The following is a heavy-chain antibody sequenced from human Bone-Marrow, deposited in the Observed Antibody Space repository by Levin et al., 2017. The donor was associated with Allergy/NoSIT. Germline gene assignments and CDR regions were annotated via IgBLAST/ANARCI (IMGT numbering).Heavy chain of an antibody. Sequence: PSQTLSLTCGVSDDSISSSHWWTWVRQPPGKGLEWIGEIYHSGSTNYNPSLKSRVTISVDKSKNQFSLKLSSVTAADTAVYYCARRNVLAPGEEWFDPWGQGTLVTVSS. J-gene: IGHJ5*02. CDR2: IYHSGST. CDR1: DDSISSSHW. V-gene: IGHV4-4*02. CDR3: ARRNVLAPGEEWFDP. D-gene: IGHD7-27*01.